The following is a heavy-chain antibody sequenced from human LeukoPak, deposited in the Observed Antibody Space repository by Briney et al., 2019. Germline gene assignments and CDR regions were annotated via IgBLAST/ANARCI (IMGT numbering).Heavy chain of an antibody. D-gene: IGHD2-2*01. CDR1: GGSISSYY. Sequence: PSETLSLTCTVSGGSISSYYWSWIRQPPGKGLEWIGEINHSGSTNYNPSLKSRVTISVDTSKNQFSLKLSSVTAADTAVYYCARVVSAMPNWFDPWGQGTLVTVSS. CDR2: INHSGST. CDR3: ARVVSAMPNWFDP. J-gene: IGHJ5*02. V-gene: IGHV4-34*01.